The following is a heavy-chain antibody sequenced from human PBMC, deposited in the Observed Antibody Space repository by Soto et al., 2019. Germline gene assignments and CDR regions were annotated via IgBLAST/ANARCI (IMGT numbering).Heavy chain of an antibody. CDR3: ARESSGSGIDY. J-gene: IGHJ4*02. CDR2: ISSSGSTI. CDR1: GFTFSSYE. D-gene: IGHD3-10*01. Sequence: SLRLSCAASGFTFSSYEMNWVRQAPGKGLEWVSYISSSGSTIYYADSVKGRFTISRDNAKNSLYLQMNSLRAEDTAVYYCARESSGSGIDYWGQGTLVTVSS. V-gene: IGHV3-48*03.